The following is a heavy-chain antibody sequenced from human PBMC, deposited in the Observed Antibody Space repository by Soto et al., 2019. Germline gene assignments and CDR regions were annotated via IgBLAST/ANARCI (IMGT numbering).Heavy chain of an antibody. J-gene: IGHJ6*02. V-gene: IGHV1-18*01. Sequence: GASVKVSCKASGYTFTSYGISWVRQAPEQGLEWMEWISAYNGNTNYAQKLQGRVTMTTDTSTSTAYMELRSLRSDDTAVYYCARGPRYDFWSGYGSYYYYYGMDVWGQGTTVTVSS. CDR1: GYTFTSYG. D-gene: IGHD3-3*01. CDR2: ISAYNGNT. CDR3: ARGPRYDFWSGYGSYYYYYGMDV.